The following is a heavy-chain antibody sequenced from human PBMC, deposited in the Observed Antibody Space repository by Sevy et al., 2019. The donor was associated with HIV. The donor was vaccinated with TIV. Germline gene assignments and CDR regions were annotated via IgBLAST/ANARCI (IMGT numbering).Heavy chain of an antibody. Sequence: GSLRLSCAASGFIFNTYAMNWVRQAPGKGLEWVSYISSNSNTIYYADSVKGRFTISRDNAKNSLYLQMNSLRDEDTAVYYCARYCSSTTCYLYIDVWGKGTTVTVSS. V-gene: IGHV3-48*02. CDR2: ISSNSNTI. J-gene: IGHJ6*03. D-gene: IGHD2-2*01. CDR3: ARYCSSTTCYLYIDV. CDR1: GFIFNTYA.